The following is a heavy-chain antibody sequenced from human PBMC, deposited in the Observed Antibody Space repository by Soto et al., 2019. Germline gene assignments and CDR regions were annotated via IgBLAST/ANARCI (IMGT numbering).Heavy chain of an antibody. Sequence: SETLSLTCTVSGGSISSYYWSWIRQPPGKGLEWIGYIYYSGSTNYNPSLKSRVTISVDTSKNQFSLKLSSVTAADTAVYYCACRIAAAGRGNWFDPWGQGTLVTVSS. V-gene: IGHV4-59*08. CDR3: ACRIAAAGRGNWFDP. D-gene: IGHD6-13*01. CDR2: IYYSGST. CDR1: GGSISSYY. J-gene: IGHJ5*02.